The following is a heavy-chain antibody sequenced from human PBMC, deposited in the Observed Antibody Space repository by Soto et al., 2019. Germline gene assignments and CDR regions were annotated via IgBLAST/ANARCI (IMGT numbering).Heavy chain of an antibody. J-gene: IGHJ5*02. Sequence: PSETLSLTCTVSGGSISSYYWSWIRQPPGKGLEWIGYIYYSGSTNYNPSLKSRVTISVDTSKNQFSLKLSSVTAADTAVYYCARGALEYSIRAWFDPWGQGTLVTVSS. D-gene: IGHD6-6*01. CDR3: ARGALEYSIRAWFDP. CDR2: IYYSGST. CDR1: GGSISSYY. V-gene: IGHV4-59*01.